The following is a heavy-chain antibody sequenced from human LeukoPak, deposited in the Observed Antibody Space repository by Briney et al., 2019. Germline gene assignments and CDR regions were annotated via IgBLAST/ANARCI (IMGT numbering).Heavy chain of an antibody. CDR3: ARDSTDSSSTFDY. CDR2: IWYDGTNQ. Sequence: WGSLRLSCAASGFTFSRYGMHWVRQAPGKGLEWVAVIWYDGTNQYYADSVKGRFTFSRDNSKKTVYLQMDALRAEDTAVYYCARDSTDSSSTFDYWGQGTLVTVSS. V-gene: IGHV3-33*01. CDR1: GFTFSRYG. J-gene: IGHJ4*02. D-gene: IGHD6-6*01.